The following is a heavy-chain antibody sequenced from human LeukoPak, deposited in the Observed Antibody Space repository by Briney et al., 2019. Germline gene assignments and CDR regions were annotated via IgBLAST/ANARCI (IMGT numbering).Heavy chain of an antibody. D-gene: IGHD6-13*01. CDR3: AKVPRQHDNWFDP. CDR1: GFTFSSYT. CDR2: IYSGGST. Sequence: PGGSLRLSCAASGFTFSSYTMSWVRQAPGKGLEWVSVIYSGGSTYYADSVKGRFTISRDDAKNSLYLQMNSLRAEDTAVYYCAKVPRQHDNWFDPWGQGTLVTVSS. J-gene: IGHJ5*02. V-gene: IGHV3-23*03.